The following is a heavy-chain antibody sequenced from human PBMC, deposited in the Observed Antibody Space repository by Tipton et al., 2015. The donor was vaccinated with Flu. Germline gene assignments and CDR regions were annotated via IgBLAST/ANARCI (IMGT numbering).Heavy chain of an antibody. CDR2: ITSKPYGGAT. CDR3: TRVALGTTRSSFDY. CDR1: GFTFGDYT. V-gene: IGHV3-49*03. D-gene: IGHD2-2*01. Sequence: SLRLSCTASGFTFGDYTTSWFRQAPGKGLEWVGFITSKPYGGATEYAASVKGRFTISRDDSKSIAYLQMNSLKTEDTAVYYCTRVALGTTRSSFDYWGQGTLVTVSS. J-gene: IGHJ4*02.